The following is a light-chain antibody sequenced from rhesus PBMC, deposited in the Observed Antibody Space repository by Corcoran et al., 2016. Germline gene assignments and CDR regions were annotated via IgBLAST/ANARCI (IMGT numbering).Light chain of an antibody. V-gene: IGKV1-22*01. CDR1: QSISSW. CDR2: KAS. J-gene: IGKJ2*01. Sequence: DIQMTQSPSSLSASVGDTVTITCRASQSISSWLAWYQQKPGKAPKLLIYKASRLQSGVPSRFSGSGSGTAFTLTISSLQSEDFATYYCQQYSSSPYSFGQGTKVEIK. CDR3: QQYSSSPYS.